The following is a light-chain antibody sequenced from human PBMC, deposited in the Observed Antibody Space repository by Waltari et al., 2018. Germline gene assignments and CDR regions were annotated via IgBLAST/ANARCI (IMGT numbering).Light chain of an antibody. V-gene: IGKV1-39*01. J-gene: IGKJ4*01. Sequence: IQLTQSPSSLSASEGARVTITCRASQNIRSYLNGYQQSPGKAPNLLIYGASSLQSGIPSRFSGSGYGTDFTLTISSLQPEDFTTYYCQQGYTAPLTFGGGTKLEIK. CDR1: QNIRSY. CDR3: QQGYTAPLT. CDR2: GAS.